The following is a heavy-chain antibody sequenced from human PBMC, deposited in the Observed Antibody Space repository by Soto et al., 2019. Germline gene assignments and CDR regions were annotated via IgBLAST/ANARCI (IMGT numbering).Heavy chain of an antibody. CDR3: ATHPPYGPLDH. D-gene: IGHD4-17*01. Sequence: PSETLSLTCTVSGGPISSISNHWGWIRQPPGKGLEWIGNIYYSENTYYNPSLKSRVTISVDTSKNQFSLRLTSVTAADTAVYYCATHPPYGPLDHWGQGTLVTVSS. CDR1: GGPISSISNH. CDR2: IYYSENT. V-gene: IGHV4-39*01. J-gene: IGHJ4*02.